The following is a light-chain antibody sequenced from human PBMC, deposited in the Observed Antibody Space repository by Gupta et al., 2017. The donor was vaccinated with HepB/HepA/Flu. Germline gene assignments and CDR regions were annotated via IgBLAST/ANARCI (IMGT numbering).Light chain of an antibody. Sequence: DIQMTQSPSSLSASVGDRVTITCRSSQNIDIYLNWYQQKPGKAPKLLIFAASSLQSGVPSRFSGISGGTEFTLTISRLQPQDFATYYCQQKDNTPLTFGHGTKVDIK. CDR3: QQKDNTPLT. V-gene: IGKV1-39*01. CDR2: AAS. CDR1: QNIDIY. J-gene: IGKJ3*01.